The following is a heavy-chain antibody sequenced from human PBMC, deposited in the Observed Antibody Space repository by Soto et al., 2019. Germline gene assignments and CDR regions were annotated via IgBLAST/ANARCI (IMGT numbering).Heavy chain of an antibody. CDR3: ARHLKPGRIAAAGTQGGYYYYGMDV. CDR1: GKAFTSFW. V-gene: IGHV5-51*01. Sequence: GESLKISCKISGKAFTSFWVVWVRQMPGRGLEWMGNIYPGDSDTRYTPPFQGQVTISADKSTNTAYLQWHSLQASDTALYYCARHLKPGRIAAAGTQGGYYYYGMDVWGQGTTVTVSS. D-gene: IGHD6-13*01. J-gene: IGHJ6*02. CDR2: IYPGDSDT.